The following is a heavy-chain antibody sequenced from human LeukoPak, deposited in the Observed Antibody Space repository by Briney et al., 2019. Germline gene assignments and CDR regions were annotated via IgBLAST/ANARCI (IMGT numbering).Heavy chain of an antibody. Sequence: PSETLSLTCTVSGGSISSYYWSWIRQPPGKGLEWIGYIYYSGSTNYNPSLKSRVTISVDTSKNQFSLKLSSVTAADTAVYYCARWEVRLNAFEMWGQGAMVTVSS. CDR2: IYYSGST. V-gene: IGHV4-59*08. CDR3: ARWEVRLNAFEM. CDR1: GGSISSYY. J-gene: IGHJ3*02. D-gene: IGHD3-10*01.